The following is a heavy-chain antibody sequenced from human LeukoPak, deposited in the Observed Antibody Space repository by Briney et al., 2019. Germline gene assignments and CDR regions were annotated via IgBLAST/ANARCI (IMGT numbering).Heavy chain of an antibody. J-gene: IGHJ5*02. CDR1: GYTFTSYH. CDR3: ARAAEWGVEDIVVVPAAPYNWFDP. D-gene: IGHD2-2*01. Sequence: ASVKVSCKASGYTFTSYHMHWVRQAPGQGLEWMGIINPSGGSTSYAQKFQGRVTMTRDMSTSTVYMELSSLRSEDTAVYYCARAAEWGVEDIVVVPAAPYNWFDPWGQGTLVTVSS. V-gene: IGHV1-46*01. CDR2: INPSGGST.